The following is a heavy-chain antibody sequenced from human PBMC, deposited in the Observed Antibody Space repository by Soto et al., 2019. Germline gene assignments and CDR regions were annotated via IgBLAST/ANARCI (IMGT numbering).Heavy chain of an antibody. CDR3: ARDFDVNTALDYWYFDL. D-gene: IGHD5-18*01. CDR2: IYTSGTT. CDR1: GGSITVYY. V-gene: IGHV4-4*07. J-gene: IGHJ2*01. Sequence: QVQLQESGPGLVKPSETLSLTCTVSGGSITVYYLNWIRQPAGKGLEWIGHIYTSGTTNYNPSFKSRVTMSLDTSQNQFSLRLTSVTAADTAVYYCARDFDVNTALDYWYFDLWGRGTLVTVSS.